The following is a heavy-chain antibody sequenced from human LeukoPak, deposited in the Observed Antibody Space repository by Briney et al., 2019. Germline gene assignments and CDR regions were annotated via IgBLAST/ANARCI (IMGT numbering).Heavy chain of an antibody. Sequence: GGSLRLSCAASGFTFSSYEMNWVRQAPGKGLEWVSYISSSGSTIYYADPVKGRFTISKDNAKKSLYLQMNRLRAEDTAVYYCARASGDYVFWGQGTLVTVSS. CDR2: ISSSGSTI. J-gene: IGHJ4*02. V-gene: IGHV3-48*03. D-gene: IGHD4-17*01. CDR3: ARASGDYVF. CDR1: GFTFSSYE.